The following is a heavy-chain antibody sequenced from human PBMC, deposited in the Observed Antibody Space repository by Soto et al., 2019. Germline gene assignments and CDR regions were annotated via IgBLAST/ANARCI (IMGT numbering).Heavy chain of an antibody. D-gene: IGHD6-13*01. V-gene: IGHV4-4*02. CDR2: IYHSGST. CDR1: GGSTSSSNW. Sequence: PSETLSLTCTVSGGSTSSSNWWSWVRQPPGKGLEWIGEIYHSGSTNYNPSLQSRVTISVDKSENQFSLKMRSVTAADTAVYYCARSPSSSWYGGGAFDIWGQGTMVTVS. CDR3: ARSPSSSWYGGGAFDI. J-gene: IGHJ3*02.